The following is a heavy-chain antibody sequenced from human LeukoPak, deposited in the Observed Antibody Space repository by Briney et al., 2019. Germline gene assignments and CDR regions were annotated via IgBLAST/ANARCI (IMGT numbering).Heavy chain of an antibody. V-gene: IGHV3-53*01. CDR3: ARAPGIRNAFDI. J-gene: IGHJ3*02. CDR1: GFTFSNYA. D-gene: IGHD2-15*01. CDR2: IYAGGTI. Sequence: PGGSLRLSCAASGFTFSNYAMHWVRQAPGRGLEWVSIIYAGGTIYYADSVKGRFIISRDNSKNTLYLQMNSLRVEDTAVYYCARAPGIRNAFDIWGQGTMVTVSS.